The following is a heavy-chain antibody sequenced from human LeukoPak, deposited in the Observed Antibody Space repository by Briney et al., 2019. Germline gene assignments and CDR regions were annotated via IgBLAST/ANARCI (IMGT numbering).Heavy chain of an antibody. V-gene: IGHV4-4*07. D-gene: IGHD3-22*01. CDR2: IYTSGST. J-gene: IGHJ3*02. Sequence: SETLSLTCTVSGGSISSYYWRWIRQPAGKGLEWIGRIYTSGSTNYNPSLKSRVTMSVDTSKNQFSLKLSSVTAADTAVYYCARDYYDSSGVDAFAIWGQGTMVTVSS. CDR1: GGSISSYY. CDR3: ARDYYDSSGVDAFAI.